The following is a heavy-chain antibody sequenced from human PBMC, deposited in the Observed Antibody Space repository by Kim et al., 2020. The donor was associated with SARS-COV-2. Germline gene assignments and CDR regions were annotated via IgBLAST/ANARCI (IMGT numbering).Heavy chain of an antibody. V-gene: IGHV3-74*01. CDR3: ARATYSSSLGSDNAFDI. D-gene: IGHD6-13*01. J-gene: IGHJ3*02. Sequence: GGSLRLSCAASGFTFSSYWMHWVRQAPGKGLVWVSRINSDGSSTSYADSVKGRFTISRDNAKNTLYLQMNSLRAEDTAVYYCARATYSSSLGSDNAFDIWGQGTMVTVSS. CDR2: INSDGSST. CDR1: GFTFSSYW.